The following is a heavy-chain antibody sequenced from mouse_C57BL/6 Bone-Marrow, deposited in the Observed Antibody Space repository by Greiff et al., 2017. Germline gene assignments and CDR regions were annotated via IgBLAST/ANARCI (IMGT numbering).Heavy chain of an antibody. CDR3: GREGINYYGSSYVLYWYFDV. CDR1: GYTFTSYG. D-gene: IGHD1-1*01. J-gene: IGHJ1*03. V-gene: IGHV1-81*01. CDR2: IYPRSGNT. Sequence: VQLQQSGAELARPGASVKLSCKASGYTFTSYGISWVKQRTGQGLEWIGEIYPRSGNTYYNEKFKGKAPLTADKSSSTAYMELRSLASEDSAVYFCGREGINYYGSSYVLYWYFDVWGTGTTVTVSS.